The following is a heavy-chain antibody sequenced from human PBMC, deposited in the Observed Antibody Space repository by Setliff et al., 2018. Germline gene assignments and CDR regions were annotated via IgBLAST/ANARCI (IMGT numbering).Heavy chain of an antibody. V-gene: IGHV3-7*01. CDR2: IKQDGSEK. Sequence: PGGSLRLSCAASRFTFSSYWMSWVRQAPGKGLEWVANIKQDGSEKYYVDSVKGRFTISRDNAKNSLYLQMNSLRAEDTAVYYCARIRRAFDIWGQGTMVTVSS. J-gene: IGHJ3*02. CDR1: RFTFSSYW. CDR3: ARIRRAFDI. D-gene: IGHD3-10*01.